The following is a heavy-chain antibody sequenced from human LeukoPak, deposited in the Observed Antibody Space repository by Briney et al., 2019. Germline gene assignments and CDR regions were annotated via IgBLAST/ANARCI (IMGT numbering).Heavy chain of an antibody. Sequence: SETLSLTCTVSGGSISSYYWSWIRQPPGKGLEWIGYIYYSGSTNYNPSLKSRVTISVDTSKNQFSLKLSSVTAADTAVYYCARRAFSSGYCYFDYWGQGTLVTVSS. CDR2: IYYSGST. J-gene: IGHJ4*02. V-gene: IGHV4-59*08. D-gene: IGHD3-22*01. CDR3: ARRAFSSGYCYFDY. CDR1: GGSISSYY.